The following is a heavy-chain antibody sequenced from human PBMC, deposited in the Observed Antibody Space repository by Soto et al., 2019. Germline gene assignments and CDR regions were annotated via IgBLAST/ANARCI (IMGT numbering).Heavy chain of an antibody. CDR2: IIPIFGTA. CDR1: GGSFSSYA. D-gene: IGHD6-19*01. Sequence: QVQLVQSGAEVKKPGSSVKVSCKASGGSFSSYAISWVRQAPVQGLDWMGGIIPIFGTATYAQKFQGRVTIIADKSTSTAYMELSSLRSEDTAVYYCARAGPVACNHAFDIWSQGTLVTVSS. J-gene: IGHJ3*02. V-gene: IGHV1-69*06. CDR3: ARAGPVACNHAFDI.